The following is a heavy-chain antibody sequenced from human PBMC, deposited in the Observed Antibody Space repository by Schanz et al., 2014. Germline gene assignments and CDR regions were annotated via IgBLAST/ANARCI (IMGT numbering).Heavy chain of an antibody. J-gene: IGHJ6*02. CDR2: ISGYNGHT. V-gene: IGHV1-18*04. Sequence: QLRLVQSGAEVKKPGASVKVSCKASGYTFTSYGISWVRRAPGQGLEWMGWISGYNGHTTYAQNFQGRVTMTTDTSTSTAYIELRSLRSGDTAVYYCARSRTTMVRGVIGDYYYGLDVWGQGTTVTVSS. CDR1: GYTFTSYG. D-gene: IGHD3-10*01. CDR3: ARSRTTMVRGVIGDYYYGLDV.